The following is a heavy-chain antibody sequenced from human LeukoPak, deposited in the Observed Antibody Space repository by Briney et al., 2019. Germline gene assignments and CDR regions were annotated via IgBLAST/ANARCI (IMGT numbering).Heavy chain of an antibody. Sequence: ESLKISCKGSGYSINNYWIGWVRQMPGKGLEWMGIIYPADSDIRYSPSFQGQVIISADKSISTAYLQWSSLKASDTAMYYCARQEYCSGGSCYAWFDPWGQGTLVTVSS. J-gene: IGHJ5*02. V-gene: IGHV5-51*01. CDR2: IYPADSDI. CDR1: GYSINNYW. CDR3: ARQEYCSGGSCYAWFDP. D-gene: IGHD2-15*01.